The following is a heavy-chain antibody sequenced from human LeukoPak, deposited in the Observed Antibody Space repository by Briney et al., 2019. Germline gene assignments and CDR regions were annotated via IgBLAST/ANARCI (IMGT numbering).Heavy chain of an antibody. CDR2: ISGSGGST. V-gene: IGHV3-23*01. Sequence: PGGSLRLPCAASGFTFSSYAMIWVRQAPGKGLEGVSAISGSGGSTYYADSVKGRFTISRDNSKNTLYLQMNSLRAEDTAVYYCEVVPAAMGDAFDIWGQGTMVSVSS. D-gene: IGHD2-2*01. CDR3: EVVPAAMGDAFDI. J-gene: IGHJ3*02. CDR1: GFTFSSYA.